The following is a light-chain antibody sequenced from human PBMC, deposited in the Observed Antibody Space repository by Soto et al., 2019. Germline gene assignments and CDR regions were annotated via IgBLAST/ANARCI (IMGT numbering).Light chain of an antibody. CDR2: EVS. J-gene: IGLJ1*01. CDR1: SSDVGSYKL. Sequence: QSALTQPASVSGSPGQSITISCTGTSSDVGSYKLVSWYQQHPGKAPKLMIYEVSKRPSGVSNRFSGFKSGNTASLTISGLQSADEADYYCCSYAGSSTPLIFGTGTKLTVL. V-gene: IGLV2-23*02. CDR3: CSYAGSSTPLI.